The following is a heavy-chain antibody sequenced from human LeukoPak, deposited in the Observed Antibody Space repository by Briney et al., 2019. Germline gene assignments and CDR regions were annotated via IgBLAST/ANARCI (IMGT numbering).Heavy chain of an antibody. Sequence: GESLKISCNSSGYSFTSYWIGWVRQMPGKGLEWMGIIYPGDSDTRYSPSFQGQVSISADKSISTAYLQWSSLKASDTAMYYCARLGGYCSGGSCYGEGYFDYWGQGTLVTVSS. CDR1: GYSFTSYW. D-gene: IGHD2-15*01. CDR3: ARLGGYCSGGSCYGEGYFDY. J-gene: IGHJ4*02. V-gene: IGHV5-51*01. CDR2: IYPGDSDT.